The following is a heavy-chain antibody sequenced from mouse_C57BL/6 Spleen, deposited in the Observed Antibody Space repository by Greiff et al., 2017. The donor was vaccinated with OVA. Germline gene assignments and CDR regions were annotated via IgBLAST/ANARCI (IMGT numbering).Heavy chain of an antibody. J-gene: IGHJ2*01. V-gene: IGHV1-55*01. CDR1: GYTFTSYW. CDR2: LYPGCGST. CDR3: ARRQTGTDD. D-gene: IGHD4-1*01. Sequence: VQLQQPGAELVKPGASVKMSCKASGYTFTSYWITWVKQRPGQGLECIGALYPGCGSTNYNEKFKSKATLTVDTSSSTAYMQLSSLTSEDSAVYYCARRQTGTDDWGQGTTLTVSS.